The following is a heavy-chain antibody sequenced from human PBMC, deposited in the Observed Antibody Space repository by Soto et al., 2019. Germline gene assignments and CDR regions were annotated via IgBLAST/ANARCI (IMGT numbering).Heavy chain of an antibody. D-gene: IGHD1-1*01. V-gene: IGHV1-69*01. CDR3: GTRTRVGYNYWYFDR. CDR2: IIPIYGTS. J-gene: IGHJ2*01. Sequence: QVQLEQSGAELKMPGSSVKVSCRASGGTFGNLAISWVRQAPGQGPEWVAGIIPIYGTSNAADDFRGRITLNADESTATVYVDLTRLQAEETAVYYCGTRTRVGYNYWYFDRWGGGTQLTVS. CDR1: GGTFGNLA.